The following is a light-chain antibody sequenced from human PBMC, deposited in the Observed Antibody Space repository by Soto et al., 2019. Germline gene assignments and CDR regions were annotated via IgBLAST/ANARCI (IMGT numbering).Light chain of an antibody. V-gene: IGLV2-14*01. CDR2: EVT. CDR1: SSDVGSGNF. CDR3: SSFTTTNTWV. J-gene: IGLJ3*02. Sequence: QSALTQPASVSGSPGQSITISCTGTSSDVGSGNFVSWFQQHPGKAPKLMLYEVTTRPSGVSYRFSGSKSGNTASLTISGLQAEDEADYYCSSFTTTNTWVFGGGTKLTVL.